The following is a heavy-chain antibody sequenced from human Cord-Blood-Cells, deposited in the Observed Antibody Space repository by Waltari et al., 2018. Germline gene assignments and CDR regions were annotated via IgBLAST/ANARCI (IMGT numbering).Heavy chain of an antibody. CDR2: IKQDGSEK. D-gene: IGHD6-19*01. CDR3: AREGIAVALDY. J-gene: IGHJ4*02. CDR1: GFTFSSYW. V-gene: IGHV3-7*01. Sequence: EVQLVESGGGLVQPGGSRRLSCAASGFTFSSYWMSWVRRAPGKGLEWVANIKQDGSEKYYVDSVKGRFTISRDNAKNSLYLQMNSLRAEDTAVYYCAREGIAVALDYWGQGTLVTVSS.